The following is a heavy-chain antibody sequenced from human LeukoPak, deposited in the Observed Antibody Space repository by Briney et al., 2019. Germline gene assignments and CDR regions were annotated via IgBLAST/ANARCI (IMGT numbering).Heavy chain of an antibody. J-gene: IGHJ3*02. CDR2: IYYSGST. CDR1: GGSISSYY. D-gene: IGHD3-10*01. CDR3: ARDKDAGHDAFDI. V-gene: IGHV4-59*01. Sequence: SETLSLTCTVSGGSISSYYWSWIRQPPGKGLEWIGYIYYSGSTNYSPSLKSRVTISVDTSKNQFSLKLSSVTAADTAVYYCARDKDAGHDAFDIWGQGTMVTVSS.